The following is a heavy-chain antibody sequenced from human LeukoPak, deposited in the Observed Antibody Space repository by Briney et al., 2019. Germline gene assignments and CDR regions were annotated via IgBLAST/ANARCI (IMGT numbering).Heavy chain of an antibody. CDR1: GFTFGNYW. V-gene: IGHV3-7*01. J-gene: IGHJ4*02. Sequence: PGGSLRLSCAASGFTFGNYWMRWVRQAPGKGPEWVANINMDGSEKYYVDSVKGGFTISTHNAKNSLYLQMNSLKVEDTAVYYCARDKVTYWGPGTLVTVSS. CDR3: ARDKVTY. CDR2: INMDGSEK.